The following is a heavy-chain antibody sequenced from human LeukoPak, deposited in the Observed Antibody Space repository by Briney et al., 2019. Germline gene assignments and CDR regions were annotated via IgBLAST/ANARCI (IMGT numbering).Heavy chain of an antibody. CDR3: ARDRYTVVSWYFDL. Sequence: SETLSLTCAVSGASISSYYWSWIRQPPGKGLEWIGSIYYSGSTNYNPSLKSRVTISLDTSMNQFSLKLSSVTAADTAVYYCARDRYTVVSWYFDLWGRGTLVTVSS. V-gene: IGHV4-59*12. CDR2: IYYSGST. J-gene: IGHJ2*01. CDR1: GASISSYY. D-gene: IGHD4-23*01.